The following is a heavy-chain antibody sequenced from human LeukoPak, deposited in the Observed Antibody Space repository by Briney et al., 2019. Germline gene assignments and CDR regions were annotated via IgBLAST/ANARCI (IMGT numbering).Heavy chain of an antibody. CDR3: ARLYVWGSYRPPFDY. Sequence: VASVKVSCKASGYTFTGYYMHWVRQAPGQGLEWMGWVNPNSGGTNYAQKFQGRVTMTRDTAISTAYMELSRLRSDDTAVYYCARLYVWGSYRPPFDYWGQGTLVTVSS. V-gene: IGHV1-2*02. J-gene: IGHJ4*02. CDR1: GYTFTGYY. CDR2: VNPNSGGT. D-gene: IGHD3-16*02.